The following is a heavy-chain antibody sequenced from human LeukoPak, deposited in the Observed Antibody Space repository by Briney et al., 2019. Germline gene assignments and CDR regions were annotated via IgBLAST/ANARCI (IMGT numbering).Heavy chain of an antibody. CDR2: TSPIFGTA. Sequence: ASVKVSCKASGGTFSSYAISWVRQAPGQGLEWMGGTSPIFGTANYAQKFQGRVTITTDESTSTAYMELSSLRSEDTAVYYCARSIAAAGLYYYYYYYMDVWGKGTTVTVSS. CDR3: ARSIAAAGLYYYYYYYMDV. D-gene: IGHD6-13*01. J-gene: IGHJ6*03. CDR1: GGTFSSYA. V-gene: IGHV1-69*05.